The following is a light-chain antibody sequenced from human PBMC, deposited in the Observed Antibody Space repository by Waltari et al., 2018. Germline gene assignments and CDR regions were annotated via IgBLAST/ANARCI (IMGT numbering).Light chain of an antibody. J-gene: IGKJ4*01. Sequence: ELVMTQSPATLSVSPGERATLSCRASQSVSIDLVWDQQKPGQAPRLLIYGASTRAPGGPARCIGSWSGTDFTLTISSLQSEDVAIYYCQQYNKWPTFGGGTKVDIK. CDR2: GAS. CDR1: QSVSID. V-gene: IGKV3-15*01. CDR3: QQYNKWPT.